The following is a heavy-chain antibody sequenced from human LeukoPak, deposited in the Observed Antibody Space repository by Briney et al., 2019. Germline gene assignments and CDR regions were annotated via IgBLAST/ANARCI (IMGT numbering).Heavy chain of an antibody. CDR1: GFTFSSYG. D-gene: IGHD6-13*01. V-gene: IGHV3-30*18. Sequence: GRSLRLSCAASGFTFSSYGMHWVRQAPGKGLEWVAVISYDGSNKYYADSVKGRFTISRDNSKNTLYLQMNSLRAEDTAVYYCANSISSSWYSPDYWGQGTLVTVSS. CDR3: ANSISSSWYSPDY. CDR2: ISYDGSNK. J-gene: IGHJ4*02.